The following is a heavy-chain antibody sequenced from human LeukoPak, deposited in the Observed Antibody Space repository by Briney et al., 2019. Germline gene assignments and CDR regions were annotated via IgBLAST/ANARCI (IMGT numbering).Heavy chain of an antibody. J-gene: IGHJ4*02. CDR3: ATAAPFGEIDS. V-gene: IGHV3-30*04. CDR2: ISYEGVKK. D-gene: IGHD3-16*01. Sequence: GGSLRLSCPASGFTFSSYARHGVGRAPGKGRDWVAVISYEGVKKYYADSLKGGFTISRDNNKTTLYLQMNSLRTEDTAVYYCATAAPFGEIDSSGQRTLVTVSS. CDR1: GFTFSSYA.